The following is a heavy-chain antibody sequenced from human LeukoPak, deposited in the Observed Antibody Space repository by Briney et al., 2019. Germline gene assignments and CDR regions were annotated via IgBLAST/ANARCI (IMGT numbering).Heavy chain of an antibody. D-gene: IGHD1-1*01. V-gene: IGHV1-18*01. CDR1: GYTFTSYG. Sequence: ASVKVSCKASGYTFTSYGISWVRQAPGQGLEWMGWISAYNGNTNYAQKLQGRVTMTTDTSTSTAYMELSSLRSEDTAVYYCARDRELETGGWFDPWGQGTLVTVSS. CDR2: ISAYNGNT. J-gene: IGHJ5*02. CDR3: ARDRELETGGWFDP.